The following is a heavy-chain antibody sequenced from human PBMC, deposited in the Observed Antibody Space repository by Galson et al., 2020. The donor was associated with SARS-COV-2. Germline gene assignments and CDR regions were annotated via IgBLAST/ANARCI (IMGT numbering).Heavy chain of an antibody. CDR2: IYYSGTT. CDR1: GRSISSNSDY. V-gene: IGHV4-39*07. Sequence: SETLSLTCTVSGRSISSNSDYWGWIRQPPGKGLEWIGSIYYSGTTYYNPSLKSRVTISLDTSKNQFSLRLTSVTAADTAVYYCARVVNAYIDLWGQGTLVTVSS. J-gene: IGHJ5*02. CDR3: ARVVNAYIDL. D-gene: IGHD1-20*01.